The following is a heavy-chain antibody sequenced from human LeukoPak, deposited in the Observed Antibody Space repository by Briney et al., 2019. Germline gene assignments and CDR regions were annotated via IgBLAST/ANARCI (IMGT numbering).Heavy chain of an antibody. J-gene: IGHJ4*02. CDR1: GFIFSSFR. D-gene: IGHD3-22*01. CDR3: ARNYYDGSDYYYAFDY. CDR2: ISSSGSLI. V-gene: IGHV3-21*01. Sequence: GGSLRLSCAASGFIFSSFRMNWVRQAPGKGLECVSSISSSGSLIYYADSMKGRFTVSRDNAKNSLFLQLNSLRAEDTAVYYCARNYYDGSDYYYAFDYWGQGTLVTVSS.